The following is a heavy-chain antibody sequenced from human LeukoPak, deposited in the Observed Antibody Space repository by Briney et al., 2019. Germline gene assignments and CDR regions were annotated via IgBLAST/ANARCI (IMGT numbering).Heavy chain of an antibody. Sequence: PGESLKISCKASGYSFISYWIDWVRQMPDKGLEWMGIVYPDNSKTIYSPSFQGQVTISADKSINTAYLQWSTLKASDTAIYYCTRLSGGSALRNDAFHIWGQGTMVTVSS. D-gene: IGHD1-26*01. CDR2: VYPDNSKT. V-gene: IGHV5-51*01. J-gene: IGHJ3*02. CDR3: TRLSGGSALRNDAFHI. CDR1: GYSFISYW.